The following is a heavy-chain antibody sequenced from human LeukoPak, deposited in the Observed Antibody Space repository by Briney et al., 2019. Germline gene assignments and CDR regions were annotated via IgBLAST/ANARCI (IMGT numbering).Heavy chain of an antibody. CDR1: GFTFSDYY. CDR2: ISSSGSTI. J-gene: IGHJ4*02. D-gene: IGHD3-16*02. V-gene: IGHV3-11*04. Sequence: GGSLRLSCAASGFTFSDYYMSWIRQAPGKGLELVSYISSSGSTIYYGDSVKGRFTISRDNAKNSLYLQMNSLRAEDTAVYYCARDKKDYDYVWGSYRPLDYWGQGTLVTVSS. CDR3: ARDKKDYDYVWGSYRPLDY.